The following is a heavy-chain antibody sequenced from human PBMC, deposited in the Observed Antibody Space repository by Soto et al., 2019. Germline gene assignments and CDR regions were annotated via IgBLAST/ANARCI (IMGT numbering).Heavy chain of an antibody. CDR3: AKDRMYYDFLIDY. J-gene: IGHJ4*02. CDR2: ISGSGGST. Sequence: GGSLRLSCAASGFNFSSYAMSWVRQAPGKGLEWVSAISGSGGSTYYADSVKGRFTISRDNSKNTLYLQMNSLRAEDTAVYYCAKDRMYYDFLIDYWGQGTLVTVSS. CDR1: GFNFSSYA. D-gene: IGHD3-3*01. V-gene: IGHV3-23*01.